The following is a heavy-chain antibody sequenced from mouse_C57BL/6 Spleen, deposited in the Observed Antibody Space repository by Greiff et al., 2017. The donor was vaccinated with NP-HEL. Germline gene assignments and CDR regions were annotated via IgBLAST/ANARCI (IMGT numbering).Heavy chain of an antibody. CDR1: GYAFTNYL. V-gene: IGHV1-54*01. J-gene: IGHJ4*01. CDR2: INPGSGGT. CDR3: AREGFADYYAMDY. Sequence: VQLQESGAELVRPGTSVKVSCKASGYAFTNYLIEWVKQRPGQGLEWIGVINPGSGGTNYNEKFKGKATLTADKSSSTAYMQLSSLTSEDSAVYFCAREGFADYYAMDYWGQGTSVTVSS.